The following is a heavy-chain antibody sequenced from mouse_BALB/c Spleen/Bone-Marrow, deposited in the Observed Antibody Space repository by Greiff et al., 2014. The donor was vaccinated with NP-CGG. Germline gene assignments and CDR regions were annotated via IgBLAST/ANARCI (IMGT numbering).Heavy chain of an antibody. Sequence: EVQGVESGGGLVKPGGSLKLSCAASGFTFSSYVMSWVRQTPEKRLEWVATISSGGSYTYYADSVKGRFTISRDTAKNTLYLQMSSLRSEDTAMYYCARQDYYGSSPHWYFDVWGAGTTVTVSS. CDR2: ISSGGSYT. J-gene: IGHJ1*01. CDR1: GFTFSSYV. CDR3: ARQDYYGSSPHWYFDV. V-gene: IGHV5-9-3*01. D-gene: IGHD1-1*01.